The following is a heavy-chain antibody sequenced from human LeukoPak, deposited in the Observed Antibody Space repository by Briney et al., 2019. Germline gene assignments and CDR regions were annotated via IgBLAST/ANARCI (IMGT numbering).Heavy chain of an antibody. D-gene: IGHD6-13*01. CDR1: GFTFSTYN. J-gene: IGHJ4*02. Sequence: GGSLRLSCAASGFTFSTYNMNWVRQAPGKGLEWVSYISSGSTTIYYADSVRGRFTISRDNAKNSLYLQMNSLRDEDTAVYYCAKYSTTFDYWGQGTLVTVSS. CDR3: AKYSTTFDY. V-gene: IGHV3-48*02. CDR2: ISSGSTTI.